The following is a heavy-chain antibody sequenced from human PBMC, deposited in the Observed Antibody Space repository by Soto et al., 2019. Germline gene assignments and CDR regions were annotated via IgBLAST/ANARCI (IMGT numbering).Heavy chain of an antibody. CDR2: INGDGDNT. CDR1: GVPFSRYA. J-gene: IGHJ4*02. CDR3: ARPVDY. V-gene: IGHV3-23*01. Sequence: DVQLLESGGGLVQPGGSLGLSCAASGVPFSRYAVTWVRQAPGKGLEWVSIINGDGDNTFYADSVKGRFTISRDNSNNTLYLQMNSLRAEDTAIYACARPVDYWGQGTLVTVSS.